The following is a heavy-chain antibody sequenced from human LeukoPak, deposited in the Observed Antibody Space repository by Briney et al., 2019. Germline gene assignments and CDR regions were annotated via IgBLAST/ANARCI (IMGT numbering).Heavy chain of an antibody. J-gene: IGHJ6*02. CDR1: GGSFSGYY. V-gene: IGHV4-34*01. CDR2: INHSGST. D-gene: IGHD3-10*01. CDR3: ARRPVITMVRGVIFRGMDV. Sequence: PSETLPLTCAVYGGSFSGYYWSWIRQPPGKGLEWIGEINHSGSTNYNPSLKSRVTISVDTSKNQFSLKLSSVTAADTAVYYCARRPVITMVRGVIFRGMDVWGQGTTVTVSS.